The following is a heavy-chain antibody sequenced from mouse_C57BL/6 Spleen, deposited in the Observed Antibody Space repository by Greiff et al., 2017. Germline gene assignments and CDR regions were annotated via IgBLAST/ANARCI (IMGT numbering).Heavy chain of an antibody. J-gene: IGHJ4*01. Sequence: QVQLQQPGAELVRPGTSVKLSCKASGYTFTSYWMHWVKQRPGQGLEWIGVIDPSDSYTNYNQKFKGKATLTVDTSSSTAYMQLSSLTSEDSAVYYCARFWDYGGVYYAMDYWGQGTSVTVSS. D-gene: IGHD2-4*01. CDR1: GYTFTSYW. V-gene: IGHV1-59*01. CDR3: ARFWDYGGVYYAMDY. CDR2: IDPSDSYT.